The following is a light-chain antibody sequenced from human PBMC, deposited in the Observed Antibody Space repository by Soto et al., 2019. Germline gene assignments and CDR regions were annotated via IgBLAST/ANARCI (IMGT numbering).Light chain of an antibody. CDR1: QSVSSN. Sequence: DIVLTQSPGTLSLSAGDSATLSCRASQSVSSNLAWYQQKPGQAPRIIIYGESTRATGIPDRLSGSGSGTEFNLTISRLQSEDFAVYYCQKYDNWPRTFGQGTKVDIK. J-gene: IGKJ1*01. CDR2: GES. CDR3: QKYDNWPRT. V-gene: IGKV3-15*01.